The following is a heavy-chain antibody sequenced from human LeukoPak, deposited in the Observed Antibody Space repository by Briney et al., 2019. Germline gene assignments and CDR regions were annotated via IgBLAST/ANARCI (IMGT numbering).Heavy chain of an antibody. CDR1: GFTFSSYG. J-gene: IGHJ4*02. V-gene: IGHV3-30*18. D-gene: IGHD6-19*01. CDR3: AKDRIGVTTPKAYFDY. Sequence: GGSLRLSCAASGFTFSSYGMHWVRQAPGKGLEWVAVISYDGSKKDYADSVRGRFTISRDTSKNTLYLQMSGLRAEDTAVYYCAKDRIGVTTPKAYFDYWGQGTLVTVSS. CDR2: ISYDGSKK.